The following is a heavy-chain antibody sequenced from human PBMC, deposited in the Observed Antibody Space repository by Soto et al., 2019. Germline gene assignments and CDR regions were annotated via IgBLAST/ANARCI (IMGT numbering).Heavy chain of an antibody. CDR1: GFTFIDYY. V-gene: IGHV3-11*05. Sequence: PGGSLRLSCAASGFTFIDYYMSWIRQAPGKGLEWVSYISSSGSYTKYADSVKGRFTISRDNAKNSLYLQMNSLSAEDTAVYYCARDKDRYFAWAPTQLPDYWGQGTLVTVSS. CDR2: ISSSGSYT. D-gene: IGHD3-9*01. J-gene: IGHJ4*02. CDR3: ARDKDRYFAWAPTQLPDY.